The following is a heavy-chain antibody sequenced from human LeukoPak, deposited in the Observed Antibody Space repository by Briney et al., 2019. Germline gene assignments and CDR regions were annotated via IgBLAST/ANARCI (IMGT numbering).Heavy chain of an antibody. CDR1: GFPFSTYA. CDR2: ITDSSGGT. V-gene: IGHV3-23*01. D-gene: IGHD3-10*02. J-gene: IGHJ4*03. CDR3: VKYNYVPSGLGRYFDS. Sequence: GGSLRLSCAASGFPFSTYAMIWVRQAPGKGLEWVSTITDSSGGTYYADSVKGRFTISRDNSKNTLYLQMTSLRAEGTALYYCVKYNYVPSGLGRYFDSWGQGTLVTVSS.